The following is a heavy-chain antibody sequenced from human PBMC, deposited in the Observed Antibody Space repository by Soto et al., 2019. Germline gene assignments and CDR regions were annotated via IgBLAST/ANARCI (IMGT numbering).Heavy chain of an antibody. J-gene: IGHJ4*02. V-gene: IGHV4-59*08. D-gene: IGHD1-1*01. CDR2: IYYSGST. CDR1: GGSISSYY. Sequence: TLSLTCTVSGGSISSYYWSWIRQPPGKGLEWIGYIYYSGSTNYNPSLKSRVTISVDTSKNQFSLKLSSVTAADTAVYYCARRYGYSFDYWGQGTLVTVSS. CDR3: ARRYGYSFDY.